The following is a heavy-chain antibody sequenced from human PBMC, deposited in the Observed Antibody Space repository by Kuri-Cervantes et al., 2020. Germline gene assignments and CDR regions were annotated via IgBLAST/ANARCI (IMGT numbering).Heavy chain of an antibody. CDR2: IYTSGST. V-gene: IGHV4-61*02. J-gene: IGHJ4*02. CDR3: ARDLSGQGYFDY. D-gene: IGHD2-15*01. CDR1: GGSISSGSYY. Sequence: SETLSLTCTVSGGSISSGSYYWSWIRQPAGKGLEWIGRIYTSGSTNYNPPLKSRVTISVDTSKNQFSLKLSSVTAADTAVYYCARDLSGQGYFDYWGQGTLVTVSS.